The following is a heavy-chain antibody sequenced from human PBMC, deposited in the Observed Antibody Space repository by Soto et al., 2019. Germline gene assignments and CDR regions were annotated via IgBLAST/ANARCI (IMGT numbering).Heavy chain of an antibody. V-gene: IGHV4-34*01. J-gene: IGHJ5*01. CDR1: GESFSGHY. CDR2: INHSGTT. D-gene: IGHD4-4*01. Sequence: QVQLQQWGAGLLKPAQTLSLTCATYGESFSGHYWSWLRQPPGKGLAWVGEINHSGTTNYNSSLKSRVSIALDTSKKTFYLRLTSVTVADTAVYFCATATVKSFWFDSWGQGTLVTVSS. CDR3: ATATVKSFWFDS.